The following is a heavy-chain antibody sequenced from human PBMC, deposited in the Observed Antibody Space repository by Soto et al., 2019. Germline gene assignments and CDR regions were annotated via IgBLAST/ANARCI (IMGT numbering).Heavy chain of an antibody. CDR2: INAGNGNT. CDR1: GYTFTSYA. D-gene: IGHD2-2*01. Sequence: ASVKVCCKASGYTFTSYARHWVRQAPGQRLEWMGWINAGNGNTKYSQKFQGRVTITRDTSASTAYMELSSLRSEDTAVYYCARSFTVPAALGYWGQGPLVTVSS. V-gene: IGHV1-3*01. J-gene: IGHJ4*02. CDR3: ARSFTVPAALGY.